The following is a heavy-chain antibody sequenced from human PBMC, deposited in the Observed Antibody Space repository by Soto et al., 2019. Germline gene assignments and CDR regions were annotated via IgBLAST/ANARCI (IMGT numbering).Heavy chain of an antibody. J-gene: IGHJ3*01. CDR3: AAWSGGTDAFNF. D-gene: IGHD3-3*01. V-gene: IGHV1-58*01. CDR2: IVVGSGNT. CDR1: GVAFASCA. Sequence: AKVPWKASGVAFASCAGRLVRQARGQRLEWIGWIVVGSGNTKYAQKFQERVTITRGMSTSTAYMELSSLSSEDTAVYYCAAWSGGTDAFNFWGQGTMVT.